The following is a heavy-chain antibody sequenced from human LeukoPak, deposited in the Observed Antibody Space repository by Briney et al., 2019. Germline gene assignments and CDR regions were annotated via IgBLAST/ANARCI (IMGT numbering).Heavy chain of an antibody. CDR1: GFTFITYS. V-gene: IGHV3-23*01. D-gene: IGHD6-19*01. CDR2: ITGSGAFT. Sequence: PGGSLRLSCAASGFTFITYSMTWVRQAPGRGLEWVSAITGSGAFTDYADSVKGRFTISRDNPKNTLYLQMNSLRAEDTAVYYCAKRSAESSGYFDYWGQGTPVTVSS. J-gene: IGHJ4*02. CDR3: AKRSAESSGYFDY.